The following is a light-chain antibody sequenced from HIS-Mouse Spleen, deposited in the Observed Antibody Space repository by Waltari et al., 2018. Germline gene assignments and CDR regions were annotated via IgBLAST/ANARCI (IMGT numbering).Light chain of an antibody. CDR1: SSDVGGYNY. J-gene: IGLJ3*02. V-gene: IGLV2-14*01. CDR2: EVS. Sequence: QSALTQPASVSGSPGQSITIPCTGTSSDVGGYNYGPWYQQHPGKAPKPLIYEVSNRPSGVSNRFSGSKSGNTASLTISGLQAEDEADYYCSSYTGSSTLVFGGGTKLTVL. CDR3: SSYTGSSTLV.